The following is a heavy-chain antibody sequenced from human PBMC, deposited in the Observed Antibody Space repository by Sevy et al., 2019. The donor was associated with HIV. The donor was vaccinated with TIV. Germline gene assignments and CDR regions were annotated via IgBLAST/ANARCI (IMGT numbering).Heavy chain of an antibody. CDR3: TLEGLYCSGGSGYSEGFDS. CDR1: GFTFTNAW. CDR2: IKSKTDGGKK. J-gene: IGHJ4*02. Sequence: GGSLRLSCAAFGFTFTNAWMSWVRQAPGKGLEWVGRIKSKTDGGKKEYAAPVKGRFTISRDDSKNTLYLNMNSLKTEDTAVYYCTLEGLYCSGGSGYSEGFDSWGQGTLVTVSS. V-gene: IGHV3-15*01. D-gene: IGHD2-15*01.